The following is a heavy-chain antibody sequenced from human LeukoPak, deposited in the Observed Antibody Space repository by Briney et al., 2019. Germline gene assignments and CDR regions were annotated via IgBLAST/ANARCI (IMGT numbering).Heavy chain of an antibody. V-gene: IGHV3-23*01. J-gene: IGHJ4*02. Sequence: GGSLRLSCAASGFTFSSYAMSWVRQAPGKGLEWVSVISASGGNTYYADSVKGRFTISRDNSKNTLYLQMNSLRAEDTAVYYCAKENHGIVGATTLIDYWAREPWSPSPQ. CDR3: AKENHGIVGATTLIDY. CDR1: GFTFSSYA. CDR2: ISASGGNT. D-gene: IGHD1-26*01.